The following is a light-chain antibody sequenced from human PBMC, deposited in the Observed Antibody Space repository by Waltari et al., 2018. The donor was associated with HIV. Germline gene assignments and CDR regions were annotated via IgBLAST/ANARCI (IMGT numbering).Light chain of an antibody. CDR2: GAS. J-gene: IGKJ5*01. CDR1: QSISTY. V-gene: IGKV3-11*01. Sequence: EIVLTQSPATLSLSPGERATLSCRARQSISTYLAWYQQKPGQAPRLLIYGASSRATGIPARFSGSGSGTDFTLTISSLEPGDFGVFYCQQRSSWPITFGQGTRLEIK. CDR3: QQRSSWPIT.